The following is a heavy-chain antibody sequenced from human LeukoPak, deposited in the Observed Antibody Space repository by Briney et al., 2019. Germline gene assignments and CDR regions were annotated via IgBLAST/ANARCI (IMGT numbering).Heavy chain of an antibody. V-gene: IGHV3-53*05. CDR1: GFSTYSNY. CDR3: GRDLGWDNITSFHF. J-gene: IGHJ4*02. Sequence: GGSLRLSCVASGFSTYSNYMSWVRQPPGKGLEWVSVVSSGGSTNHSESLRGRFIVSRELSRKTIYFQMNDMRPEDTAVFYCGRDLGWDNITSFHFWGQGVMVTVSS. CDR2: VSSGGST. D-gene: IGHD1-26*01.